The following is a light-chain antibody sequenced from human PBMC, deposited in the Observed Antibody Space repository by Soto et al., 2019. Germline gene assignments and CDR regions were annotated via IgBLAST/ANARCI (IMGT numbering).Light chain of an antibody. CDR2: EGS. CDR3: CSYAGSSTYI. J-gene: IGLJ1*01. V-gene: IGLV2-23*01. Sequence: QSALTQPASVSGSPGQSITISCTGTSSDVGSHNLVSWYQQHPDRAPKLMIYEGSKRPSGVSNRFSGSKSGNTASLTISGLQAEDEGDYFCCSYAGSSTYIFGSGTKLTVL. CDR1: SSDVGSHNL.